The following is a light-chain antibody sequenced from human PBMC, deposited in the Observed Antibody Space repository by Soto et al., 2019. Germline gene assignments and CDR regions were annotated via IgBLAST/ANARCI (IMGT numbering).Light chain of an antibody. V-gene: IGLV2-8*01. J-gene: IGLJ1*01. Sequence: QSALTQPPSASGSPGQSVTISCTGTSSDVGGYNYVSWYQQHPGKAPKLMIYEVSKRPSGVPDRFSGSKSGNTASLTVSGLQAEDEADYYCSSYSGPTQGVFVTGTKVTVL. CDR2: EVS. CDR3: SSYSGPTQGV. CDR1: SSDVGGYNY.